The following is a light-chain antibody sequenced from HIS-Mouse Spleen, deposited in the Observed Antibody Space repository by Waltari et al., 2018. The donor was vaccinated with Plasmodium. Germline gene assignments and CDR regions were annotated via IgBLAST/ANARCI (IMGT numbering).Light chain of an antibody. CDR3: QQYYSFPYT. Sequence: ATWRTQPPSFFPASTEARAPTSCRMSQGISSYLAWYQQKPGKAPELLIYAASTLQSGVPSRFSGSGSGTDFTLTISCLQSEDFATYYCQQYYSFPYTFGQGTKLEIK. CDR1: QGISSY. V-gene: IGKV1D-8*02. CDR2: AAS. J-gene: IGKJ2*01.